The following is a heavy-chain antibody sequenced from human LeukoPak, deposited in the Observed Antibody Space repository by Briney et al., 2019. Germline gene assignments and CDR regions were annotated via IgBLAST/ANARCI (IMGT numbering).Heavy chain of an antibody. J-gene: IGHJ2*01. D-gene: IGHD3-16*01. CDR3: ARGGDLPHFVL. CDR1: GYTFTNNG. Sequence: ASVKVSCKASGYTFTNNGISWVRQAPGQGLEWMGWISSYNGNTNNARNLQSRVTMTTDTSTSTASVGAKSPGSDDTAGYNCARGGDLPHFVLWGRDTWSLSPQ. V-gene: IGHV1-18*01. CDR2: ISSYNGNT.